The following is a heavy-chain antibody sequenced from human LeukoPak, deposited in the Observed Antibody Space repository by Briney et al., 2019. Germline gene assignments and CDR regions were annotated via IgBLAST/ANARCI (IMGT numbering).Heavy chain of an antibody. Sequence: GGSLRLSCAASGFTVSSNYMSWVRQAPGKGLEGVSVIYSGGSTYYADSVKGRFTISRDNSKNTLYLQMNSLRAEDTAVYYCARVWRGYSYGYYYYWGQGTLVTVSS. CDR2: IYSGGST. CDR3: ARVWRGYSYGYYYY. J-gene: IGHJ4*02. D-gene: IGHD5-18*01. V-gene: IGHV3-66*01. CDR1: GFTVSSNY.